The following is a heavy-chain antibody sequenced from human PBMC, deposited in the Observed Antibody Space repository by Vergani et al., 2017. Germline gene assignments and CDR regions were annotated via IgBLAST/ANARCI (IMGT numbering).Heavy chain of an antibody. CDR1: GFTFSRYS. J-gene: IGHJ3*02. V-gene: IGHV3-21*01. CDR3: ARDYCGGDCYPAFDI. CDR2: ISSSSSYI. Sequence: EVQLVASGGGLVQPGGSLRLSCAASGFTFSRYSMNWVRQAPGKGLEWVSSISSSSSYIYYADSVKGRFTISRDNAKNSLSLQMNSLRAEYTALYYCARDYCGGDCYPAFDIWGQGTMVT. D-gene: IGHD2-21*02.